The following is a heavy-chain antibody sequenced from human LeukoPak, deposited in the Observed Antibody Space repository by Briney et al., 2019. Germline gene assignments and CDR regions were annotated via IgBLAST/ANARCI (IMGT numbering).Heavy chain of an antibody. CDR3: ARVAGGYSGYGGL. D-gene: IGHD5-12*01. J-gene: IGHJ3*01. CDR1: GFTFSSYG. Sequence: GGSLRLSCAASGFTFSSYGMHWVRQAPGKGLEWVAVIWYDGSNKYYADSVKGRFTISRDNSKNTLYLQMNSLRAEDTAVYYCARVAGGYSGYGGLWGQGTMVTVSS. CDR2: IWYDGSNK. V-gene: IGHV3-33*01.